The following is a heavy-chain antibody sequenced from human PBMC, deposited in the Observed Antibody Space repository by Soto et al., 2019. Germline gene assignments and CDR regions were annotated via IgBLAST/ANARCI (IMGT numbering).Heavy chain of an antibody. Sequence: SETLSLTCTISVGSFGTNYWSWIRQAPGKGLEWIGYTYHTGSTKYNPSLKSRATISVDTSKNQFSLTLNSAAAADTAVYYCATDSAGRGPFDPWGQGILVTVSS. D-gene: IGHD3-10*01. CDR3: ATDSAGRGPFDP. CDR1: VGSFGTNY. CDR2: TYHTGST. V-gene: IGHV4-59*13. J-gene: IGHJ5*02.